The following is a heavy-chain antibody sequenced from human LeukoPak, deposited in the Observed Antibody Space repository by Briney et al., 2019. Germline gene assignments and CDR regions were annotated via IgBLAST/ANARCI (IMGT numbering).Heavy chain of an antibody. D-gene: IGHD5-18*01. Sequence: GGSLRLSCAASGFTFSNYAMSWVRQAPGKGLEWVSGISGSGDSTYYADSVKGRFTISRDNSKNTVHLQMNSLRAEDTALYYCAKDRSDTDMVYVFDYWGQGTLVTVSS. V-gene: IGHV3-23*01. J-gene: IGHJ4*02. CDR3: AKDRSDTDMVYVFDY. CDR2: ISGSGDST. CDR1: GFTFSNYA.